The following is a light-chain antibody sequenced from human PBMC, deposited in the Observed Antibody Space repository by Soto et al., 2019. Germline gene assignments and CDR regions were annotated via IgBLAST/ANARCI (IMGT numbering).Light chain of an antibody. CDR2: AAS. CDR3: LQDFAYPLT. J-gene: IGKJ4*01. Sequence: AIQMTQSPSSLSASVGDRVTITCRASQGVSNDVGWYQQKPGKAPRLLIYAASTLQSGVPSRFSGSQSATDFTLTIRSLQPEAFATYSFLQDFAYPLTFGGGTKVEIK. CDR1: QGVSND. V-gene: IGKV1-6*01.